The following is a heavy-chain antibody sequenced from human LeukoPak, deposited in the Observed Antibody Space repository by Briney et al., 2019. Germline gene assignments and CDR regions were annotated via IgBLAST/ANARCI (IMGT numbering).Heavy chain of an antibody. J-gene: IGHJ5*02. V-gene: IGHV4-59*10. Sequence: PSETLSLTCAVYGGSISSYYWSWIRQPAGKGLEWIGRIYTSGSTNYNPSLKSRVTMSVDTSKNQFSLKLSSVTAADTAVYYCARVAYSSSWFQIDPWGQGTLVTVSS. D-gene: IGHD6-13*01. CDR2: IYTSGST. CDR1: GGSISSYY. CDR3: ARVAYSSSWFQIDP.